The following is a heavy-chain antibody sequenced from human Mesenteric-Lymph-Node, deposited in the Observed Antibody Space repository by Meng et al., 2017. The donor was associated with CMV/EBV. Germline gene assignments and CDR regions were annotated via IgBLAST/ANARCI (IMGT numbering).Heavy chain of an antibody. CDR3: ARDNVDDFWSGDKGAFDY. J-gene: IGHJ4*02. CDR2: IIPIFGTA. V-gene: IGHV1-69*05. CDR1: GGTFSSYA. Sequence: SVNVFCKASGGTFSSYAISWVRQAPGQGLEWMGGIIPIFGTANYAQKFQGRVTITTDESTSTAYMELSSLRSEDTAVYYCARDNVDDFWSGDKGAFDYWGQGTLVTVSS. D-gene: IGHD3-3*01.